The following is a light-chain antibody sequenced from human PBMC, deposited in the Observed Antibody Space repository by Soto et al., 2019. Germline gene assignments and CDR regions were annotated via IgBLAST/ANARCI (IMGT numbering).Light chain of an antibody. CDR1: QSVSSN. Sequence: EIVMTQSPTILSVSPGERATLSCRASQSVSSNLAWYQQKPGQAPRLLIYGVYTRAPGIPARFSGSGSGTEFTLTISSLQSEDFATYWCQHYGGLWTFGQGTKVEI. V-gene: IGKV3D-15*01. J-gene: IGKJ1*01. CDR2: GVY. CDR3: QHYGGLWT.